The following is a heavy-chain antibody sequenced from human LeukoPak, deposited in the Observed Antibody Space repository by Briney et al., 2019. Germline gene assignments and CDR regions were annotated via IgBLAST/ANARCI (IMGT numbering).Heavy chain of an antibody. CDR2: INWNGGRR. CDR1: GFTFDDYG. V-gene: IGHV3-9*01. Sequence: PGGSLRLSCAASGFTFDDYGMHGVRQAPGKGLEWVSGINWNGGRRDYADSVKGRFTISRDNATNSLFLQMNSLRAEDTALYFCAKATTMATNFYYYYGMDVWGQGTTVTVSS. D-gene: IGHD5-24*01. J-gene: IGHJ6*02. CDR3: AKATTMATNFYYYYGMDV.